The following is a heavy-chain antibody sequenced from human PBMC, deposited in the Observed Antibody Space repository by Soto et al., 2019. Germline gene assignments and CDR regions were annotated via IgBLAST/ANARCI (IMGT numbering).Heavy chain of an antibody. D-gene: IGHD1-26*01. CDR1: GFTFSSYA. CDR3: ARRGSGSYYDY. V-gene: IGHV3-23*01. Sequence: EVQLLESGGGLVQPGGSLRLSCAASGFTFSSYAMRWVRQAPGKGLEWVSAISGSGGSTYYADSVKGRFTVSRDTSKNTLYLQMNSLRAEDTVVYYCARRGSGSYYDYWGQGTLVTVSS. CDR2: ISGSGGST. J-gene: IGHJ4*02.